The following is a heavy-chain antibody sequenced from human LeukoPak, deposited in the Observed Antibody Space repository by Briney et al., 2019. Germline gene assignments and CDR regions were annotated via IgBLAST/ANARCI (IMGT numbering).Heavy chain of an antibody. CDR2: INGDGSDT. J-gene: IGHJ4*02. V-gene: IGHV3-74*01. D-gene: IGHD5-18*01. Sequence: PGGSLRLSREASGFTFSSYWMHWVRQAPGKGLVWVSRINGDGSDTNSADSVKGRFTISRDNAKNTLYLQMNSLRAEDTALYYCVRGLGSGYSYAYGVYWGQGNLVTVSS. CDR3: VRGLGSGYSYAYGVY. CDR1: GFTFSSYW.